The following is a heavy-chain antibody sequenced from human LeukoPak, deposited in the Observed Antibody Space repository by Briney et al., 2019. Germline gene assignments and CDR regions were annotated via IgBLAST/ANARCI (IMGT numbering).Heavy chain of an antibody. J-gene: IGHJ4*02. Sequence: SETLSLTCTFSGGSFSPAHWSWIRQPPGKGLEWIGYIYYSGGTNYNPSLKSRVTISVDTSKNQFSLKLSSVTAADTAVYYCARDHRGCSSTSCYTVFDYWGQGTLVTVSS. V-gene: IGHV4-59*01. CDR1: GGSFSPAH. D-gene: IGHD2-2*02. CDR2: IYYSGGT. CDR3: ARDHRGCSSTSCYTVFDY.